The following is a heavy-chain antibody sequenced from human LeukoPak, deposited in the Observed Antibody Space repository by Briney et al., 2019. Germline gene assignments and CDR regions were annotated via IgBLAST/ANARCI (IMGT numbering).Heavy chain of an antibody. CDR3: ARGPRSSRFDY. D-gene: IGHD2-15*01. V-gene: IGHV4-34*01. CDR1: GGPFSGYY. J-gene: IGHJ4*02. Sequence: SETLSLTCAVYGGPFSGYYWSWLRQPPGKGLEWMGEINNSGSTNYNPSLKSRVIISVATSKNQFSLKLSSVTAADTAVYYCARGPRSSRFDYWGQGTLVTVSS. CDR2: INNSGST.